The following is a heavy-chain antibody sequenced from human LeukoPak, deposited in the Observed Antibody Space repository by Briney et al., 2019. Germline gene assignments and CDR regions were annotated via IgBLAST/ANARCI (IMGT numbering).Heavy chain of an antibody. Sequence: NPSETLSLTCPVSGASISSYYWSWIRQPPGKWLEWIGTVYYSGSTNYNPSLKSRVSISLDTSKSQFSLILNSVSASDTAVYYCARLNYDFPDYWGQGTLVTVSS. D-gene: IGHD3-3*01. CDR3: ARLNYDFPDY. V-gene: IGHV4-59*01. CDR2: VYYSGST. CDR1: GASISSYY. J-gene: IGHJ4*02.